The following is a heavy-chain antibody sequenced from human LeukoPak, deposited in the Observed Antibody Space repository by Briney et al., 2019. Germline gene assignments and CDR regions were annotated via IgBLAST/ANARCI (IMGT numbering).Heavy chain of an antibody. Sequence: SQTLSLTCTVSGGSISSGDYYWSWVRQPPGKGLEWIGYIYYSGSTYYNPSLKSRVTISVDTSKDQFSLKLSSVTAADTAVYYCARIFRLGYCSGGSCPYYFDYWGQGTLVTVSS. V-gene: IGHV4-30-4*08. CDR3: ARIFRLGYCSGGSCPYYFDY. CDR2: IYYSGST. D-gene: IGHD2-15*01. J-gene: IGHJ4*02. CDR1: GGSISSGDYY.